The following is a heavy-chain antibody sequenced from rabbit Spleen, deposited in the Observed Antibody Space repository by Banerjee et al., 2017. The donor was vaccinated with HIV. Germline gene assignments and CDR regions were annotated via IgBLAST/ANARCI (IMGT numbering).Heavy chain of an antibody. V-gene: IGHV1S47*01. CDR3: VRDQAGDADYGPYYLNL. CDR1: GVSFNDKD. J-gene: IGHJ4*01. D-gene: IGHD2-1*01. CDR2: IDPVFGIT. Sequence: QEQLEESGGGLVKPEGSLTLTCKASGVSFNDKDVMCWVRQAPGKGLEWIGYIDPVFGITYYANWVNGRFSISRENAQNTVSLQMTSLTAADTATYFCVRDQAGDADYGPYYLNLWGPGTLVTVS.